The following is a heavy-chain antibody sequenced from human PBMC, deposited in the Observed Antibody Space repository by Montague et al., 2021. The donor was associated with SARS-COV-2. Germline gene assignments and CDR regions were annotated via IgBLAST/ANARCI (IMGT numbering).Heavy chain of an antibody. Sequence: SETLSLTCAVSGGSLSGYYWSWIRQPPAKGLEWIGDINHSANTNYNPSLKSPVTISIDTSKNQFSLKMTSVTAADTATYYCASGIYPSGSYYNRYYYGLNIWGPGTTVIVSS. CDR1: GGSLSGYY. D-gene: IGHD3-10*01. CDR3: ASGIYPSGSYYNRYYYGLNI. CDR2: INHSANT. J-gene: IGHJ6*02. V-gene: IGHV4-34*01.